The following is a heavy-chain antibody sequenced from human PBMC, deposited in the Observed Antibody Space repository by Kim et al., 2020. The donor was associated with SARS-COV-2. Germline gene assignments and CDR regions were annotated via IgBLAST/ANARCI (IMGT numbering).Heavy chain of an antibody. D-gene: IGHD4-17*01. J-gene: IGHJ3*02. Sequence: GGSLRLSCEASGLTVNTYSMNWVRQAPEKGLEWVSYIRSSSSTIYYAGSVEGGFTISRDNAKNSLYLQMNSMRDEDTAVYYCARDLKDYPRAFDIWSQGT. V-gene: IGHV3-48*02. CDR3: ARDLKDYPRAFDI. CDR1: GLTVNTYS. CDR2: IRSSSSTI.